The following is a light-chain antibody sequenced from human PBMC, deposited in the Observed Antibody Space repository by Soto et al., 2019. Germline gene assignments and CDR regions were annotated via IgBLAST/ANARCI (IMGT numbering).Light chain of an antibody. J-gene: IGLJ2*01. CDR1: SSDVGGYNY. V-gene: IGLV2-14*01. CDR3: GSYTSSTTLV. Sequence: QSALTQPASVSGSPGQSITISCTGTSSDVGGYNYVSWYQQHPGKAPKLMIYDVSNRPSGVSNRFSGSKSGNTASLTISGLQAEDEADYYCGSYTSSTTLVFGGGTPLTV. CDR2: DVS.